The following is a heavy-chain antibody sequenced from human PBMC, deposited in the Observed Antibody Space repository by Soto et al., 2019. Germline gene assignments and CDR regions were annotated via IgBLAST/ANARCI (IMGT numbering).Heavy chain of an antibody. J-gene: IGHJ3*02. D-gene: IGHD2-15*01. CDR1: GFTFRSYE. CDR3: ATDCSGGSCHEAFDI. Sequence: EVQLVESGGGLVQPGGSLRLSCVASGFTFRSYEMNWVRQAPGKGLEWFSYITSSGSTIYYADSVKGRFTISRDNAKNSLYLQMNILRAEDTAVYYCATDCSGGSCHEAFDIWGQGTMVTVSS. CDR2: ITSSGSTI. V-gene: IGHV3-48*03.